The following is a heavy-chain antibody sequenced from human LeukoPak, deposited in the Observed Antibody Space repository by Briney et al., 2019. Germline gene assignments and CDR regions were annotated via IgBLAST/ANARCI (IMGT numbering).Heavy chain of an antibody. Sequence: GSLRLSCEASGFTFSGYAMGWVRQAPGKGLEWIGEINHSGSTNYNPSLKSRVTISVDTSKNQFSLKLSSVTAADTAVYYCARVIGPLDYRGQGTLVTVSS. V-gene: IGHV4-34*01. CDR2: INHSGST. CDR1: GFTFSGYA. CDR3: ARVIGPLDY. J-gene: IGHJ4*02.